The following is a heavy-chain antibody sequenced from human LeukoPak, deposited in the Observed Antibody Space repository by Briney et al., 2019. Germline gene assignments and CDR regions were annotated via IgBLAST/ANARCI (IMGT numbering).Heavy chain of an antibody. CDR1: GFTFSSYG. CDR2: ISYDGSNK. CDR3: AKDRSGGGYDYGDY. D-gene: IGHD5-12*01. J-gene: IGHJ4*02. V-gene: IGHV3-30*18. Sequence: GGSLRLSCAASGFTFSSYGMHWVRQAPGKGLEWVAVISYDGSNKYYADSVKGRFTISRDNSENTLYLQMNSLRAEDTAVYYCAKDRSGGGYDYGDYWGQGALVTVSS.